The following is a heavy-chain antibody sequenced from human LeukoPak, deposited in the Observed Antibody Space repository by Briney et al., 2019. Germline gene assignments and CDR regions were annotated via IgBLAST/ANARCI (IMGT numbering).Heavy chain of an antibody. D-gene: IGHD2-15*01. Sequence: SETLSLTCTVSGGSISSYYWSWIVQPPGKGRDGIGYIYYSGSTNYNPSLKSRVTISVDTSKNQFSLKLSSVTAADTAVYYCARDPAVVAAGGYYYYGMDVWGQGTTVTVSS. V-gene: IGHV4-59*01. CDR1: GGSISSYY. CDR3: ARDPAVVAAGGYYYYGMDV. J-gene: IGHJ6*02. CDR2: IYYSGST.